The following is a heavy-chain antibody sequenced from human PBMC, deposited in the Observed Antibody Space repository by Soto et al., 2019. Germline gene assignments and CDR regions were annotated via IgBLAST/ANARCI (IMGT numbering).Heavy chain of an antibody. D-gene: IGHD6-19*01. V-gene: IGHV1-18*04. CDR1: GYTFTSYG. CDR3: ARDRKQWLGGHYYYGMDV. J-gene: IGHJ6*02. CDR2: ISAYNGNT. Sequence: ASVKVSCKASGYTFTSYGISWVRQAPGQGLEWMGWISAYNGNTNYAQKLQGRVTMTTDTSTSTAYMELRSLRSDDTAVYYCARDRKQWLGGHYYYGMDVWGQGTTVTVSS.